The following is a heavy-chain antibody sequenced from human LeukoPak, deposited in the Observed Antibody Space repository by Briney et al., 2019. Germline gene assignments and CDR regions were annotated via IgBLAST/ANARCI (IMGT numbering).Heavy chain of an antibody. CDR2: ISYDGSNK. J-gene: IGHJ4*02. D-gene: IGHD2-2*01. CDR3: ASLSTSSGQQFDY. CDR1: GFTFSSYA. Sequence: GRSLRLSCAASGFTFSSYAMHWVRQAPGRGLEGVAVISYDGSNKYYADSVKGRFTISRDNSKNTLYLQMNSLRAEDTAVYYCASLSTSSGQQFDYWGQGTLVTVSS. V-gene: IGHV3-30*04.